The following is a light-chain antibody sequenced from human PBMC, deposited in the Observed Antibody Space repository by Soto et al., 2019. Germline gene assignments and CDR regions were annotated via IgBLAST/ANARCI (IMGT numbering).Light chain of an antibody. J-gene: IGKJ3*01. CDR3: QHYNNWPIT. Sequence: EIVMTQSPATLSVSPGERATLSCRASQSVSSNLAWYQQKPGQAPRLLIYGASTRATAIPARFSGSGSGTDFTLTISSLQSEDFAVYYCQHYNNWPITFGPGTKVDIK. CDR2: GAS. CDR1: QSVSSN. V-gene: IGKV3-15*01.